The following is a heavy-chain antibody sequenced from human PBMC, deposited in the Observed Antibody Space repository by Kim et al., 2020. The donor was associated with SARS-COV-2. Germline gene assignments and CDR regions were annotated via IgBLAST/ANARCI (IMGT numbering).Heavy chain of an antibody. CDR1: GFTFSSYA. D-gene: IGHD6-19*01. J-gene: IGHJ4*02. Sequence: GGSLRLSCAASGFTFSSYAMSWVRQAPGKGLEWVSAISGSGGSTYYADSVKGRFTISRDNSKNTLYLQMNSLRAEDTAVYYCAKTANGGYSSGWYELDYWGQRTLVSVSS. CDR3: AKTANGGYSSGWYELDY. V-gene: IGHV3-23*01. CDR2: ISGSGGST.